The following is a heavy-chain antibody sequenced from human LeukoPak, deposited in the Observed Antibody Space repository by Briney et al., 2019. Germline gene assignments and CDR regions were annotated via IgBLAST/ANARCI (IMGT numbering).Heavy chain of an antibody. CDR3: ARELLSGDPSIGN. D-gene: IGHD7-27*01. CDR1: GGSISSSSYY. V-gene: IGHV4-39*07. J-gene: IGHJ4*02. Sequence: SETLSLTCTVSGGSISSSSYYWGWIRQPPGKGLEWFGNIYHSGSTYYNPSPKSRVTISVDTSKNQFSLKLSSVTAADMAVYYCARELLSGDPSIGNWGQGTLVTVSS. CDR2: IYHSGST.